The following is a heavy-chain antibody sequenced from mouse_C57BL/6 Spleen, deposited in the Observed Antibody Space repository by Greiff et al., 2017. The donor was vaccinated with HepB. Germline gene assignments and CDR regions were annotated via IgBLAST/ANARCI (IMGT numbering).Heavy chain of an antibody. D-gene: IGHD2-5*01. CDR1: GFTFSSYA. CDR3: ARGYSNLGYFDY. J-gene: IGHJ2*01. V-gene: IGHV5-4*03. CDR2: ISDGGSYT. Sequence: EVKLVESGGGLVKPGGSLKLSCAASGFTFSSYAMSWVRQTPEKRLEWVATISDGGSYTYYPDNVKGRFTISRDNAKNNLYLQMSHLKSEDTAMYYCARGYSNLGYFDYWGQGTTLTVSS.